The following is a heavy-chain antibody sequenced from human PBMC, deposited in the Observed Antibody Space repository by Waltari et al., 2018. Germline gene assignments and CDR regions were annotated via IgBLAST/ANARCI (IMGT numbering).Heavy chain of an antibody. J-gene: IGHJ3*02. D-gene: IGHD3-16*01. V-gene: IGHV4-61*09. Sequence: QVQLQESGPGLVKPSQTLSLTCTVSGGSISSVSYYWSWIRQPAGKGLEWIGYIYTSGSTNYTPSLRSPVTISVDTSKNQFSLKLSSVTAADTAVYYCARIGLSYAFDIWGQGTMVTVSS. CDR2: IYTSGST. CDR1: GGSISSVSYY. CDR3: ARIGLSYAFDI.